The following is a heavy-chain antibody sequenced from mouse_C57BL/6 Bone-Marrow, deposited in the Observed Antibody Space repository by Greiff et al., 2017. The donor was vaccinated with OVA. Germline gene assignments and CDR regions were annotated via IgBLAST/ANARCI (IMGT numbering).Heavy chain of an antibody. CDR3: ARDWGGYYLYYFDY. CDR2: IYPGDGDT. V-gene: IGHV1-80*01. D-gene: IGHD2-3*01. CDR1: GYAFSSYW. J-gene: IGHJ2*01. Sequence: QVQLQQSGAELVKPGASVKISCKASGYAFSSYWMNWVKQRPGKGLEWIGQIYPGDGDTNYNGKFKGKATLTADKSSSTAYMQLSSLTSEDSAVYFCARDWGGYYLYYFDYWGQGTTLTVSS.